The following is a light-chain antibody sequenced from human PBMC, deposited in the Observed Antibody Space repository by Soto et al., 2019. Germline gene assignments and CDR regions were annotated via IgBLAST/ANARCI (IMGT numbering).Light chain of an antibody. CDR2: GAS. J-gene: IGKJ2*01. Sequence: IVLTQSPGTRSWSPGARATLPCRAIQSVRRDSLAWDQQKPGQSPRLLIYGASNRATGIPDRFSDSGSGAIFTLTITRPEPEDFVVYYCQQYATSPPYTVGQGKKLEI. V-gene: IGKV3-20*01. CDR3: QQYATSPPYT. CDR1: QSVRRDS.